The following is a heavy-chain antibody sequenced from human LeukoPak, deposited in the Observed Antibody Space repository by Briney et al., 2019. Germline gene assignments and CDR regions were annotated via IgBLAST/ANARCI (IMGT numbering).Heavy chain of an antibody. CDR2: FDPEDGET. Sequence: ASVNVSCTVSGYTLTELSMHWVRQAPGKGLEWMGGFDPEDGETIYAQKFQGRVTMTEDTSTDTAYMELSSLRSEDTAVYYCASAYCGGDCYPTLYYYGMDVWGQGTTVTVSS. J-gene: IGHJ6*02. V-gene: IGHV1-24*01. D-gene: IGHD2-21*02. CDR1: GYTLTELS. CDR3: ASAYCGGDCYPTLYYYGMDV.